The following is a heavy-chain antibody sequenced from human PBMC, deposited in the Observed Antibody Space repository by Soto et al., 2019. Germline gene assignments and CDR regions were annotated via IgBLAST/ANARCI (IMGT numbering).Heavy chain of an antibody. CDR3: GRGGSDSPMAPGY. V-gene: IGHV3-74*01. Sequence: PGGSLRLSCAASGFTFSRYWMHWVRQAPGKGLVWVSRINPDGSDTDYADSVKGRFTISRDNAKNTVYLQMNSLRADDTAVFYCGRGGSDSPMAPGYWGQGTLATVSS. J-gene: IGHJ4*02. CDR2: INPDGSDT. CDR1: GFTFSRYW. D-gene: IGHD5-18*01.